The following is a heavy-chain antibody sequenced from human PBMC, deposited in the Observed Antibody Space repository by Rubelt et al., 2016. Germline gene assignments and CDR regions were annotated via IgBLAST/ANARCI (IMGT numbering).Heavy chain of an antibody. CDR2: INHDGSKK. V-gene: IGHV3-7*01. J-gene: IGHJ4*02. CDR3: VRGYYSLDDY. D-gene: IGHD4-23*01. Sequence: EVQLVESGGDLVQPGGSLRLSCADSGFTFDNYWMAWVRQAPGKGLEWVANINHDGSKKNSVEGRFTLSIDNAKNSRYLQMNSLRAEDTALYYCVRGYYSLDDYWGQGTLVTVSS. CDR1: GFTFDNYW.